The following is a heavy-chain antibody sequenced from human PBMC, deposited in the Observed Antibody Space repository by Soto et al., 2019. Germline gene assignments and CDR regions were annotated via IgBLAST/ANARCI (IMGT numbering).Heavy chain of an antibody. D-gene: IGHD3-16*01. CDR3: ARATGGRGTPPYYYYYGMDV. CDR1: GGTFSSYA. Sequence: SVKVSCKASGGTFSSYAISWVRQAPGQGLEWMGGIIPIFGTANYAQKFQGRVTITADESTSTAYMELSSLRSEDTAVYYCARATGGRGTPPYYYYYGMDVWGQGTTVTVSS. CDR2: IIPIFGTA. V-gene: IGHV1-69*13. J-gene: IGHJ6*02.